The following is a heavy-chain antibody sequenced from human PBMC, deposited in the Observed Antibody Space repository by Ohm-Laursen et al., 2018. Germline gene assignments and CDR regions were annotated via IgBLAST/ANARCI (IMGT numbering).Heavy chain of an antibody. J-gene: IGHJ4*02. CDR2: MSGSGGTP. Sequence: SLRLFCSASGFIFSSYVMTWVRQAPGKGLELVSGMSGSGGTPWYADSVKGRFTISRDNSKNTLYLQMSSLRAEDTAVYYCAKKGDGSGWNYDVWGQGTLVTASS. D-gene: IGHD6-19*01. V-gene: IGHV3-23*01. CDR1: GFIFSSYV. CDR3: AKKGDGSGWNYDV.